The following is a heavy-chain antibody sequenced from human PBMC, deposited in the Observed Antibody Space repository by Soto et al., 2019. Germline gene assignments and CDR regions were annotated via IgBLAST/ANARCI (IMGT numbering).Heavy chain of an antibody. CDR1: GFSFSFSG. D-gene: IGHD3-16*01. V-gene: IGHV3-33*01. CDR2: LWYDGSSE. CDR3: ARGLAKVAGGAFDI. J-gene: IGHJ3*02. Sequence: QVHLVESGGGVVQPGRSLRLSCAASGFSFSFSGMHWVRQAPGKGLEWVAGLWYDGSSENYADSVKGRFTISRHNSTNTPHLPMDSLRVDDTSMYYCARGLAKVAGGAFDIWGQGTMVSVSS.